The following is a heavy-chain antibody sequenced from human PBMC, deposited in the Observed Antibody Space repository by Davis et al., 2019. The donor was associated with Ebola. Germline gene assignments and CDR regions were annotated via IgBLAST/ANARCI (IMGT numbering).Heavy chain of an antibody. Sequence: SETLSLTCTVSGGSISSYYWSWIRQPPGKGLEWIGSIYYSGSTYYNPSLKSRVTISVDTSKNQFSLKLSSVTAADTAVYYCARGDGFWSGYYYYGMDVWGQGTTVTVSS. V-gene: IGHV4-39*01. CDR2: IYYSGST. CDR1: GGSISSYY. CDR3: ARGDGFWSGYYYYGMDV. D-gene: IGHD3-3*01. J-gene: IGHJ6*02.